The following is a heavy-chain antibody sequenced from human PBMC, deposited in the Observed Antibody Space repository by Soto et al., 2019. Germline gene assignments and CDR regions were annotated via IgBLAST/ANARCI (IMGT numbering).Heavy chain of an antibody. CDR2: IYHSRST. J-gene: IGHJ5*02. CDR3: ARIPSP. CDR1: GGSISSGGYS. V-gene: IGHV4-30-2*01. Sequence: QLQLQESGSGLVKPSQTLSLTCAVSGGSISSGGYSWSWIRQPPGKGLEWIGYIYHSRSTHYNPSLKSRVTMSVGRSKNQFSLELSSVTVADTAVYYWARIPSPWGQGTLGTVSS. D-gene: IGHD2-21*01.